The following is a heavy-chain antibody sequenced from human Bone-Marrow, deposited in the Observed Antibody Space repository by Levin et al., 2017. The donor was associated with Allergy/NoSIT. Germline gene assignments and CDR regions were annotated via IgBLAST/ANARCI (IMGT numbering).Heavy chain of an antibody. J-gene: IGHJ4*02. Sequence: SCAGSGFIFSDAWMNWVRQAPGKGLEWVGRIKRKTDGGITDYAAPVKGRFTISRDDSKAMVYLQMNNLRTEDTAVYYCTWQGGDFHYWGQGTLVTVSS. D-gene: IGHD3-16*01. CDR2: IKRKTDGGIT. V-gene: IGHV3-15*01. CDR3: TWQGGDFHY. CDR1: GFIFSDAW.